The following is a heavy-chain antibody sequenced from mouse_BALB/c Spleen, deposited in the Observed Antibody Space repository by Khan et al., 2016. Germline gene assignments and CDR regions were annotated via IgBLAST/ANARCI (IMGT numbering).Heavy chain of an antibody. D-gene: IGHD1-1*01. Sequence: QVQLQQSGAELVKPGASVKLSCKASGYTFTSYDINWVRQRPEQGLAWIGWIFPGDGSTKYNEKFKGKATLTTDKSSSTAYMQLSRLTSEDSADYFCARLYGSTYWYFDVWGAGTTVTVSS. CDR1: GYTFTSYD. CDR3: ARLYGSTYWYFDV. V-gene: IGHV1-85*01. J-gene: IGHJ1*01. CDR2: IFPGDGST.